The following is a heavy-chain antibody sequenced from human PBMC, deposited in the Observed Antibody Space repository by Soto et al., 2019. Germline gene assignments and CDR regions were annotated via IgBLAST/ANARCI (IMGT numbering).Heavy chain of an antibody. J-gene: IGHJ4*02. D-gene: IGHD3-10*01. V-gene: IGHV4-4*02. CDR3: ARGGFYYGSVRHRIDL. CDR2: IYHSGST. CDR1: GGSISSSNW. Sequence: QVQLQESGPGLVKPSGTLSLTCAVSGGSISSSNWWSWVRQPPGKGLEWIGEIYHSGSTNHNPSLNSRITISLDKIKKQISRSLSSVIAADTAVYDCARGGFYYGSVRHRIDLWGQGTLVTVS.